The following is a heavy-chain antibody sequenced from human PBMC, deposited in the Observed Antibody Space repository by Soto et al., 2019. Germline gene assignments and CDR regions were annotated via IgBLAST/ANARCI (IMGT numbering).Heavy chain of an antibody. J-gene: IGHJ5*02. V-gene: IGHV4-31*03. Sequence: QVQLQESGPGLVKPSQTLSLTCTVSGGSMSSSGRFWTWIRQFPGMGLEWIGYIARSGSTKYNPSLKGRVTISSDMAEKQFSLKLDSVTAADTAVYYCGREELTGAFTWGQGTLVTVSS. D-gene: IGHD7-27*01. CDR1: GGSMSSSGRF. CDR2: IARSGST. CDR3: GREELTGAFT.